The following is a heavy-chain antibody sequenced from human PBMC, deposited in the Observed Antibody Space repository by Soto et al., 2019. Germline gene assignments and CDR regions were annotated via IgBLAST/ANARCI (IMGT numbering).Heavy chain of an antibody. V-gene: IGHV3-53*01. J-gene: IGHJ4*02. Sequence: EVQLVESGGGLIQPGGSLRLSCAVSGFTVSNNYMSWVRQAPGKGLEGVSVIYSGGYTAYGDSVKGRFTISRDNSKNKHNFQMKALRAHAAAVFYCGAPWGGGGYWGQGTLVTVSS. CDR2: IYSGGYT. CDR3: GAPWGGGGY. D-gene: IGHD3-16*01. CDR1: GFTVSNNY.